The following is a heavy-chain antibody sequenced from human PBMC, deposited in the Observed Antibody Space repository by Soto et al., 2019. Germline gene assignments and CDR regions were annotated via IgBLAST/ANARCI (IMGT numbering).Heavy chain of an antibody. CDR1: GGSFSGFF. Sequence: SETLSLTCAVSGGSFSGFFWGWIRQPPGKGLEWFGEVNHGGSTNYNPSLKSRVTISSDTSKNHFSLTLRSVTAADTAVYYCARAAVAAGGPFDKWGQGALVTVS. J-gene: IGHJ4*02. V-gene: IGHV4-34*01. D-gene: IGHD2-15*01. CDR2: VNHGGST. CDR3: ARAAVAAGGPFDK.